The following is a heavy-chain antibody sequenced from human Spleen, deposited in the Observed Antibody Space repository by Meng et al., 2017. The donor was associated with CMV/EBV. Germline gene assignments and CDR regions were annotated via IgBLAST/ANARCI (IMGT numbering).Heavy chain of an antibody. D-gene: IGHD2-2*01. CDR1: YG. J-gene: IGHJ1*01. Sequence: YGISWVRQAPGKGLEWMGWISGYNSRTNSAQSFQGRLALTTDTSTSTAYMELRNLRSDDTAVYYCARDTPRYCSSTSCYPDLVYFQHWGQGTLVTVSS. V-gene: IGHV1-18*01. CDR2: ISGYNSRT. CDR3: ARDTPRYCSSTSCYPDLVYFQH.